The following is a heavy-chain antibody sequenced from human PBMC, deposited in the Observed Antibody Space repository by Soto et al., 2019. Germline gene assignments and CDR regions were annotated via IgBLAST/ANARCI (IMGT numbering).Heavy chain of an antibody. V-gene: IGHV3-30*04. J-gene: IGHJ4*02. CDR3: ARDYEDIVVVVAKGYYFDY. Sequence: GGSMRLSCAASGFTVCSYAMSWVRQAPGKGLEWVAVISCDGSNKYYADSVKGRFTISRDNSKNTLYLQMNSLRAEDTAVYYCARDYEDIVVVVAKGYYFDYWGQGILVTVSS. CDR2: ISCDGSNK. CDR1: GFTVCSYA. D-gene: IGHD2-15*01.